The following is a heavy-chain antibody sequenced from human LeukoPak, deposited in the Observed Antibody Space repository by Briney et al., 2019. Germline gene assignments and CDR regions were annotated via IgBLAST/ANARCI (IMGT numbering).Heavy chain of an antibody. CDR2: ISYDGSNK. J-gene: IGHJ5*02. V-gene: IGHV3-30-3*01. CDR3: ARDSPIGSLINWFDP. Sequence: GRSLRLSCAASGFTFSSYAMHWVRQAPGKGLEWVAVISYDGSNKYYADSVKGRFTISRDNSKNTLYLQMNSLRAEDTAVYYCARDSPIGSLINWFDPWGQGTLVTVSS. CDR1: GFTFSSYA. D-gene: IGHD1-26*01.